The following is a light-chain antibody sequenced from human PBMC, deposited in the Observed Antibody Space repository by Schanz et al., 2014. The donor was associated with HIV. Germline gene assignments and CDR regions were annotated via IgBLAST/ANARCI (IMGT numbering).Light chain of an antibody. CDR3: CSYTTTSTYV. V-gene: IGLV2-23*02. Sequence: QSALTQPASVSGSPGQSITISCTGTSNDVGTYNLVSCYQQHPGKAPQLMIYEVSKRPSGVSDRFSGSKSDNTASLTISGLQADDEADYYCCSYTTTSTYVFGAGTKLTVL. CDR2: EVS. CDR1: SNDVGTYNL. J-gene: IGLJ1*01.